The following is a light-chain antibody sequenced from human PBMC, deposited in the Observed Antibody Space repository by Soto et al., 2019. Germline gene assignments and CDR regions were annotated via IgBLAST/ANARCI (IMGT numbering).Light chain of an antibody. CDR1: QNIGNW. CDR3: QQYNDEPWT. CDR2: DAF. Sequence: DLQMTQSPSTLSASVGDRVTITCRASQNIGNWLAWYQQKPGKTPDLLIYDAFSLESGVPLRFSGSGSGTEFTLTISSLQTDDSATYYCQQYNDEPWTFGQGTKVEIK. J-gene: IGKJ1*01. V-gene: IGKV1-5*01.